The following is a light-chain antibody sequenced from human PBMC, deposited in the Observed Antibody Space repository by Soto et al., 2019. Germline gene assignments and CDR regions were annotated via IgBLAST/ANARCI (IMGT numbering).Light chain of an antibody. CDR3: QQYGRSPRVLFT. CDR1: QSVYSNY. Sequence: EIVLTQSPGTLSLSPGERATLSCRASQSVYSNYLAWYQRKPGQAPRLLIYAASRRATGSPDRFSGSGSGTDFTLTISRLEPEDSAVYYCQQYGRSPRVLFTFGPGTKVEIK. J-gene: IGKJ3*01. CDR2: AAS. V-gene: IGKV3-20*01.